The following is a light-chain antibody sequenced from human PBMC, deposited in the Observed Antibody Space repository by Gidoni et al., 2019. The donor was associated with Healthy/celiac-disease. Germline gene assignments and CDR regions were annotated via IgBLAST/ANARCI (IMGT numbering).Light chain of an antibody. J-gene: IGLJ3*02. V-gene: IGLV3-25*03. CDR1: ALPKQY. CDR2: KDS. Sequence: SYELTQPPSVSVSPGQTARITCSGDALPKQYAYWYQQKPGQAPVLVISKDSERPSGIPERFSGSSSGTTVTLTISGVQAEDEADYYCQSADSSGTYPRVFGGGTKLTVL. CDR3: QSADSSGTYPRV.